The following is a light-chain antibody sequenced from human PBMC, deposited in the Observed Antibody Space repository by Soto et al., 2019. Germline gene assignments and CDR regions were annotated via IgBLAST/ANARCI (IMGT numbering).Light chain of an antibody. V-gene: IGKV3-11*01. CDR1: QSVSNY. CDR2: DAS. CDR3: QQRSTWLT. Sequence: EIVLEQSPATLSLSPGERATLSCRASQSVSNYLAWYQQKPGQAPRLLIYDASNRATGIPARFSGSGSGTYFTLTISCLEPEYFAVYYCQQRSTWLTFGGGTKVEIK. J-gene: IGKJ4*01.